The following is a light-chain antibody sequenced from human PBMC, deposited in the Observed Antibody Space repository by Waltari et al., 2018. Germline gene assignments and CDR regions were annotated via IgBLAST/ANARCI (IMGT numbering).Light chain of an antibody. CDR3: QQSKIWPA. CDR1: QDISSD. CDR2: GAS. J-gene: IGKJ1*01. Sequence: EIVMTQSPATLSVSPGERATLSCRASQDISSDLAWYQQRPGQAPRPLIFGASTRATGVPARFSGSGSGTEFTLTISSLQSEDFGIYYCQQSKIWPAFGQGTKVEIK. V-gene: IGKV3-15*01.